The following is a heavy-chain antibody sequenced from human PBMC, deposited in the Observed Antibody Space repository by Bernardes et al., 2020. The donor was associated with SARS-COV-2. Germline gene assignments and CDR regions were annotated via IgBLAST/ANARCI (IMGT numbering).Heavy chain of an antibody. CDR1: GFPFSKYA. CDR3: ARGHPYFDY. J-gene: IGHJ4*02. V-gene: IGHV3-23*01. Sequence: GGSLRLSCVASGFPFSKYAMTWVRQAPGKGLEWVASSGNSVDFTYYADSARGRFTISRDNSKNTLYLQMNRLRADDTAVYYCARGHPYFDYWGQGTLVTVSS. CDR2: SGNSVDFT.